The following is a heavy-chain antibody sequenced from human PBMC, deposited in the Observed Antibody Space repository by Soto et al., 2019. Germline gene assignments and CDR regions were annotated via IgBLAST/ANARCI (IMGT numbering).Heavy chain of an antibody. V-gene: IGHV3-49*03. Sequence: GGSLRLSCTASGFTFGDYAMSWFRQAPGKGLEWVGFIRSKAYGGTTEYAGSVKGRFTISRDDSKSIAYLQMNSLKTEDTAVYYCTRVSVKSRVVVPAAPFDYWGQGTLVTVSS. CDR3: TRVSVKSRVVVPAAPFDY. D-gene: IGHD2-2*01. J-gene: IGHJ4*02. CDR2: IRSKAYGGTT. CDR1: GFTFGDYA.